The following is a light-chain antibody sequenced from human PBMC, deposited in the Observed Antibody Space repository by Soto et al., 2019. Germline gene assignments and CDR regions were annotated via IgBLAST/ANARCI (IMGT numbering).Light chain of an antibody. V-gene: IGKV3-20*01. CDR3: QQYSSLWT. J-gene: IGKJ1*01. CDR2: GAS. CDR1: QSVGSNY. Sequence: EIVLTQSPGTLSLSPGERATLSCRASQSVGSNYLAWYQQKPGQAPRLLIYGASSRATGIPDRFSGSGSGTDFTLSISRLEPEDFAVYYCQQYSSLWTFGQGTKVDIK.